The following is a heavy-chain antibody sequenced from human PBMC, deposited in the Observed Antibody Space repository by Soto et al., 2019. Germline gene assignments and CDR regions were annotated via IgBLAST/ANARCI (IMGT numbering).Heavy chain of an antibody. V-gene: IGHV1-69*13. CDR2: IIPIFGTT. CDR1: GGTFSSYT. J-gene: IGHJ5*02. Sequence: SLKVSCKASGGTFSSYTINWVRQAPGQGLEWMGGIIPIFGTTNYAKKFQGRVTITADESTSTAYMELSSLRSEDTAVYYCARYASSGNNSVWYTFDPWGQGTLVTVSS. D-gene: IGHD6-19*01. CDR3: ARYASSGNNSVWYTFDP.